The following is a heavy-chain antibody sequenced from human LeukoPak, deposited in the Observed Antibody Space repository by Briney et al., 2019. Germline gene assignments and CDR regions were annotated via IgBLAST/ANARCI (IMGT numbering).Heavy chain of an antibody. V-gene: IGHV1-2*02. Sequence: GASVKVSCKASGYTFTGYYMHWVRQAPGQGLEWMGWINPNSGGTNYAQKFQGRVTMTRDTSISTAYMELSRLRSDGTAVYYCARDIWVGIAAAPAYWGQGTLVTVSS. J-gene: IGHJ4*02. CDR2: INPNSGGT. D-gene: IGHD6-13*01. CDR1: GYTFTGYY. CDR3: ARDIWVGIAAAPAY.